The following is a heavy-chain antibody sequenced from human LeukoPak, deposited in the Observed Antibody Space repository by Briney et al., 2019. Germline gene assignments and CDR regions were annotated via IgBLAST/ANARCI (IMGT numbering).Heavy chain of an antibody. V-gene: IGHV1-2*06. CDR3: ARSVRGDYVWGSYRQGFDY. J-gene: IGHJ4*02. CDR1: GYTFTGYY. Sequence: ASVKVSCMASGYTFTGYYMHWVRQAPGQGLEWMGRINPNSGGTNYAQKFQGRVTMTRDTSISTAYMELSRLRSDYTAVYYCARSVRGDYVWGSYRQGFDYWGQGTLVTVSS. D-gene: IGHD3-16*02. CDR2: INPNSGGT.